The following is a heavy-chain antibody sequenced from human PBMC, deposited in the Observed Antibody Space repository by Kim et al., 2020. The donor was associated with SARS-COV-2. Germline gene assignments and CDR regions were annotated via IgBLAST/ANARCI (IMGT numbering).Heavy chain of an antibody. J-gene: IGHJ3*02. V-gene: IGHV3-48*02. Sequence: GGSLRLSCATSGFTFSAYDMNWVRQAPGKGLEWLSFITKSSSTIYYADSVEGRFTISRDNAKNSLFLPINSLRDEATSLYFFVSVRFGGAFV. CDR3: VSVRFGGAFV. D-gene: IGHD3-16*01. CDR1: GFTFSAYD. CDR2: ITKSSSTI.